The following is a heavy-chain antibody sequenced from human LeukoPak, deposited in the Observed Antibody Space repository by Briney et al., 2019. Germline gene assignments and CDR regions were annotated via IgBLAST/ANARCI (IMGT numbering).Heavy chain of an antibody. Sequence: PGGSLRLSCAASGFTFSTYAMHWVRQAPGKGLEWVAVISYDGSSKYYADSVKGRFTISRDNSKNTLYLQMNSLRAEDTAVYYCAKDRAPIQLGSTSCYLDYWGQGTLVTVSS. J-gene: IGHJ4*02. CDR1: GFTFSTYA. CDR3: AKDRAPIQLGSTSCYLDY. D-gene: IGHD2-2*01. V-gene: IGHV3-30*04. CDR2: ISYDGSSK.